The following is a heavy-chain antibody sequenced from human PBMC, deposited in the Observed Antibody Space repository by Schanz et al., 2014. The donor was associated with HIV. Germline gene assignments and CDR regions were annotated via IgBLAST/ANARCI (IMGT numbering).Heavy chain of an antibody. Sequence: VQLVESGGGVVQPGRSLRLSCAASGFTFSNFAMSWVRQAPGKGLEWVSAISATGGSTYYADSVKGRFTISRDNAKNSLHLQMSRLGAEDTAVYYCARDLHDYGDARTDYWGQGILVTVSS. J-gene: IGHJ4*02. V-gene: IGHV3-23*04. CDR1: GFTFSNFA. CDR3: ARDLHDYGDARTDY. D-gene: IGHD4-17*01. CDR2: ISATGGST.